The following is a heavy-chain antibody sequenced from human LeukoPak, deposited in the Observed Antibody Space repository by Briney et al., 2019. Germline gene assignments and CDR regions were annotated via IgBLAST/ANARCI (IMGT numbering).Heavy chain of an antibody. D-gene: IGHD2-15*01. CDR1: GFNVSNNY. CDR2: IKQDGSEK. J-gene: IGHJ6*02. Sequence: GGSLRLSCAASGFNVSNNYMNCVRQAPGKGLEWVANIKQDGSEKYYVDSVKGRFTISRDNAKNSLYLQMNSLRAEDTAVYYCARRWSYYYGMDVWGQGTTVTVSS. V-gene: IGHV3-7*05. CDR3: ARRWSYYYGMDV.